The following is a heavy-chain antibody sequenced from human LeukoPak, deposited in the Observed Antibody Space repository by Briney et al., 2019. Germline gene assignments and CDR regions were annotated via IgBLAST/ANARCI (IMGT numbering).Heavy chain of an antibody. Sequence: PGGSHRLSCLASGFMFTDYYMSWIRQAPGEGLEWLSYIDSSGNTIYYAESVKGRFTISRDNGKGSLDLQMNSLRAEDTALYYCARGGADISGTRRSSFDSWGQGTLVIVSS. CDR2: IDSSGNTI. CDR3: ARGGADISGTRRSSFDS. V-gene: IGHV3-11*01. CDR1: GFMFTDYY. D-gene: IGHD1-20*01. J-gene: IGHJ4*02.